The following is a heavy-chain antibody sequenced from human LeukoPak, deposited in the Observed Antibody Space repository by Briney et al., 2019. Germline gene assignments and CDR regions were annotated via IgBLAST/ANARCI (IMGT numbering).Heavy chain of an antibody. CDR3: AKDSQWLVRGLDY. D-gene: IGHD6-19*01. J-gene: IGHJ4*02. CDR2: INPNSGGT. CDR1: GYTFTGYY. Sequence: ASVKVSCKASGYTFTGYYMHWVRQAPGQGLEWMGWINPNSGGTNYAQKFQGRFTISRDNSKNTLYLQMNSLRAEDTAVYYCAKDSQWLVRGLDYWGQGTLVTVSS. V-gene: IGHV1-2*02.